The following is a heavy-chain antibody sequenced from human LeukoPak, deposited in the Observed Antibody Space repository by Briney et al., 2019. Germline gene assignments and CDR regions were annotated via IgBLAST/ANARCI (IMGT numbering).Heavy chain of an antibody. CDR1: GFSLSRNG. D-gene: IGHD2-2*01. CDR3: AKDTPHCSSTSCYPSDWFDP. Sequence: GGSLRLSCATSGFSLSRNGMHWVRQAPGQGLEWVAFILSDGSYEYYADSVKGRFTISRDTSRNTLFLQMNGLRTEDTAVYYCAKDTPHCSSTSCYPSDWFDPWGQGTLVTVSS. CDR2: ILSDGSYE. J-gene: IGHJ5*02. V-gene: IGHV3-30*02.